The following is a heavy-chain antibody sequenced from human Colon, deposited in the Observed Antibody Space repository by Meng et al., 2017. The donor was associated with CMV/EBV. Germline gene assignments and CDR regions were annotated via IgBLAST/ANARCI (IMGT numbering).Heavy chain of an antibody. V-gene: IGHV4-61*01. J-gene: IGHJ5*02. D-gene: IGHD3-3*01. CDR3: AREITLSRFDP. Sequence: CTVSGGSVSSGSDYWSWIRHPPGKGLEWIGYISYSGSINYNPSLEGRVTIALDSSNNRFSLRLSSVTAADTAVYYCAREITLSRFDPWGQGTLVTVSS. CDR1: GGSVSSGSDY. CDR2: ISYSGSI.